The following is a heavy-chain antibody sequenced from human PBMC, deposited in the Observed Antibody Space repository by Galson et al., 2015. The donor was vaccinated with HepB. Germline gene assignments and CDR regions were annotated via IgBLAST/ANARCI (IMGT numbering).Heavy chain of an antibody. D-gene: IGHD2-15*01. Sequence: SVKVSCKASGYNFITSAMQWERQAPGQRLEWMGWINAGNGNTRYSQKFQGRVTITRDTSASTVYLELSSLRSEDTAVYYCANSIRNYFDYWGQGTLVTVSS. CDR3: ANSIRNYFDY. J-gene: IGHJ4*02. CDR2: INAGNGNT. V-gene: IGHV1-3*01. CDR1: GYNFITSA.